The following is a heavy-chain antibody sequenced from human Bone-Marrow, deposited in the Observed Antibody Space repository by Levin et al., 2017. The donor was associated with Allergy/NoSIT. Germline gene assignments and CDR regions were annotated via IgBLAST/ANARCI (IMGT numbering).Heavy chain of an antibody. CDR1: GFTFGDYF. V-gene: IGHV3-72*01. CDR2: IRKKIHSYTT. Sequence: PGGSLRLSCAASGFTFGDYFFDWVRQAPGKGLEWVGRIRKKIHSYTTEYAASVKGRFTISRDDSKNSLYLQMNSLKIEDMAVYYCARCASCGTSPTDSLDYWGQGTLVTVSS. CDR3: ARCASCGTSPTDSLDY. J-gene: IGHJ4*02. D-gene: IGHD2-15*01.